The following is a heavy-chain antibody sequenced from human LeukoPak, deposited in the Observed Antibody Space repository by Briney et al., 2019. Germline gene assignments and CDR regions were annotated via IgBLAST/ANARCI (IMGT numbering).Heavy chain of an antibody. V-gene: IGHV3-64*01. J-gene: IGHJ3*02. CDR2: ISSNGGVT. Sequence: GGSLRLSCAASGFTFSSYAMHWVRQAPGKGLEHVSAISSNGGVTNYANSMKGRFTISRDNSKNTLYLQMGSLRAEDMAVYYCARVGGSIPDAFDIWGQGTMVPVSS. CDR3: ARVGGSIPDAFDI. CDR1: GFTFSSYA. D-gene: IGHD2-21*01.